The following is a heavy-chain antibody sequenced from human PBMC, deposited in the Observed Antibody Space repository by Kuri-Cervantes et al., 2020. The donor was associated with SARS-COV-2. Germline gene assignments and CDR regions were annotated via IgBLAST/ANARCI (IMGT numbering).Heavy chain of an antibody. J-gene: IGHJ5*02. CDR2: IYTSGST. V-gene: IGHV4-61*02. CDR1: GGSISSGSYY. CDR3: ARVGYCFGTRCVTYFDP. Sequence: LRLSCTVSGGSISSGSYYWSWIRQPAGKGLEWIGRIYTSGSTNYNPSLKSRVTISVDTFKNQFSLNLRSLTAADTAIYYCARVGYCFGTRCVTYFDPWGQGTLVTVSS. D-gene: IGHD2-2*03.